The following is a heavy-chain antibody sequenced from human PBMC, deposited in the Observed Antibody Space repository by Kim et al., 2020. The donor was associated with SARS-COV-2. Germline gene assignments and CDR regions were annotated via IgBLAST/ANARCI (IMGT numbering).Heavy chain of an antibody. CDR2: ISGSGTIT. CDR1: GFTLSIYS. V-gene: IGHV3-48*04. J-gene: IGHJ3*02. Sequence: GGSLRLSCATSGFTLSIYSMNWVRQSTGKGLEWVSHISGSGTITKHADSVRGRFTISRDNAKNSLFLQMNGLRAEDTAVYYCVRENHWAFDIWGQGTVVTVSS. CDR3: VRENHWAFDI.